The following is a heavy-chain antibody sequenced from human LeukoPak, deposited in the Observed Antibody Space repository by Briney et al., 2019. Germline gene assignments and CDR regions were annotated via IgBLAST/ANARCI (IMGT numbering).Heavy chain of an antibody. D-gene: IGHD6-19*01. CDR3: ARASIDSSGWSKRNNWFDP. CDR1: GGSISSSNW. CDR2: IYHSGST. V-gene: IGHV4-4*02. J-gene: IGHJ5*02. Sequence: SETLSLTCAVSGGSISSSNWWSWVRQPPGKGLEWIGEIYHSGSTNYNPSLKSRVTISVDKSKNQFSLKLSSVTAADTAVYYCARASIDSSGWSKRNNWFDPWGQGTLVTVSS.